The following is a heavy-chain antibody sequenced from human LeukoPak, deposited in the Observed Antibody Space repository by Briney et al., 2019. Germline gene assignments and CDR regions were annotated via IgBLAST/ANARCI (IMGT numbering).Heavy chain of an antibody. D-gene: IGHD1-14*01. CDR1: GFTFSNHW. CDR2: INKDGSEK. CDR3: ARQDHGPDY. J-gene: IGHJ4*02. Sequence: GGCLRLSCSASGFTFSNHWMNWVRQAPGKGLEWVANINKDGSEKNYVDSVKGRFTISRDNAKNSLYLQMNYLRPEDTAVYYCARQDHGPDYWGQGTLVTASS. V-gene: IGHV3-7*01.